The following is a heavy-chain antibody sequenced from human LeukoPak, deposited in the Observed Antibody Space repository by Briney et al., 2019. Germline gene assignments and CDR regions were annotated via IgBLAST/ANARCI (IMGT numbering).Heavy chain of an antibody. CDR3: ARGHYVSGSYFDY. D-gene: IGHD3-10*01. V-gene: IGHV4-39*01. CDR1: GGSISSSSYY. Sequence: SETLSLTCTVSGGSISSSSYYWGWIRQPPGKGLEWIGSIYYSGSTYYNPSLKSRVTISVDTSKNQFSLKLSSVTAADTAVYYCARGHYVSGSYFDYWGQGTLVTVSS. J-gene: IGHJ4*02. CDR2: IYYSGST.